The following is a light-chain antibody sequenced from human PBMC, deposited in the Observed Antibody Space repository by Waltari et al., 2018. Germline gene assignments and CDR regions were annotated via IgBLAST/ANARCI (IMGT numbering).Light chain of an antibody. CDR2: EGF. J-gene: IGLJ1*01. CDR1: TSDVGSYDL. CDR3: CSYAGRDTYV. V-gene: IGLV2-23*01. Sequence: QSALTQPASVSGTPGQSITISCSGTTSDVGSYDLVSWYQQHPGEAPKLLICEGFKRPPDTSSRFSGAKSGSTASLTISGLQPEDEADYYCCSYAGRDTYVFGSGTRVTVL.